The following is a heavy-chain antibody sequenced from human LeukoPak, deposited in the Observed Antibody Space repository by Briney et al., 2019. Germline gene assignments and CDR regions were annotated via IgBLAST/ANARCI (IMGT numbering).Heavy chain of an antibody. CDR3: ARASATAAHVFDY. CDR1: GYTFTSYR. Sequence: GASVKVSCKASGYTFTSYRMHWVRQAPGQGLEWMGIINPSAGSASYAQKFQGRVTMTRDTSTSTVYMELSSLRSEDTAVYYCARASATAAHVFDYWGQGTLVTVSS. CDR2: INPSAGSA. J-gene: IGHJ4*02. V-gene: IGHV1-46*03. D-gene: IGHD2-21*02.